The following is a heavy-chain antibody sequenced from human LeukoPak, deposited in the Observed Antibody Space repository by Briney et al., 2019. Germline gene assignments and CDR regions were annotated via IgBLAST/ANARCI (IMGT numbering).Heavy chain of an antibody. D-gene: IGHD1-26*01. CDR2: ISGSGGST. V-gene: IGHV3-23*01. J-gene: IGHJ4*02. Sequence: GGSLRLSCAASGFTFSSYEMSWVRQAPGKGLEWVSAISGSGGSTYYADSVKGRFTISRDNSKNTLYLQMNSLRAEDTAVYYCAKDRWELLGYFDYWGQGTLVTVSS. CDR1: GFTFSSYE. CDR3: AKDRWELLGYFDY.